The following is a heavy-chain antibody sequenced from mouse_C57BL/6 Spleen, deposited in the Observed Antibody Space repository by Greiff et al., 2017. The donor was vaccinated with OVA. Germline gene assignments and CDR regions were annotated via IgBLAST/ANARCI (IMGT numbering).Heavy chain of an antibody. CDR2: IDPSDSYT. J-gene: IGHJ3*01. CDR3: ARDYYGSSYVFAY. CDR1: GYTFTSYW. V-gene: IGHV1-69*01. D-gene: IGHD1-1*01. Sequence: QVQLQQPGAELVMPGASVKLSCKASGYTFTSYWMHWVKQRPGQGLEWIGEIDPSDSYTNYNQKFKGKSTLTVDQSSSTAYMQLSSLTSEDSAVYYCARDYYGSSYVFAYWGQGTLVTVSA.